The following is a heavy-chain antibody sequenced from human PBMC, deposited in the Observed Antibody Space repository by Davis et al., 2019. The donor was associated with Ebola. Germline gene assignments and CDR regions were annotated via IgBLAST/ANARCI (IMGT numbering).Heavy chain of an antibody. CDR1: GFRFSSYA. CDR3: TRDLNYYYGMDV. J-gene: IGHJ6*02. CDR2: ISGSGGST. Sequence: GESLKISCVASGFRFSSYAMSWVRQAPGKGLEWVSAISGSGGSTYYADSVKGRFTISRDNSKNTLYLQMNSLRAEDTAVYYCTRDLNYYYGMDVWGQGTTVTVSS. V-gene: IGHV3-23*01.